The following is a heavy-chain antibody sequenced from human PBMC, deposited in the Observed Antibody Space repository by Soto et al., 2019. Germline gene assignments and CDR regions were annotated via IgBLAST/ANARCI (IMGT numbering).Heavy chain of an antibody. CDR2: ISGSGGST. D-gene: IGHD4-17*01. CDR1: GFTFSSYA. V-gene: IGHV3-23*01. Sequence: PGGSLRLCCAASGFTFSSYAMSWVRQAPGKGLEWVSAISGSGGSTYYADSVKGRFTISRDNSKNTLYLQMNSLRAEDTAVYYCAKDIGNAGDPLGIFDYWGQGTLVTVSS. CDR3: AKDIGNAGDPLGIFDY. J-gene: IGHJ4*02.